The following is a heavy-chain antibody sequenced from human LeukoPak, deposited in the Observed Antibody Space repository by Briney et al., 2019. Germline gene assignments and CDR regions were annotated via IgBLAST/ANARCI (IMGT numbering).Heavy chain of an antibody. D-gene: IGHD3-3*01. Sequence: SETLSLTCAASGVSISSNNWCSWVRQPPGKGLEWIGESYHSGSTNYNPSLKSRVTISVDKSKNQFSLKLSSVTAADTAVYYCARGIFGVVPRNNWLDPWGQGTLVTVSS. CDR1: GVSISSNNW. J-gene: IGHJ5*02. V-gene: IGHV4-4*02. CDR2: SYHSGST. CDR3: ARGIFGVVPRNNWLDP.